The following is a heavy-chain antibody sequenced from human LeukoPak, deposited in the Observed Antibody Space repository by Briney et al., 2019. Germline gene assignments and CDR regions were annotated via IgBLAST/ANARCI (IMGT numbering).Heavy chain of an antibody. Sequence: SVTVSCKASGGTFSSYAISWVRQAPGQGLEWMGGIIPIFGTANYAQKFQGRVTITADESTSTAYMELSSLRSEDTAVYYCARVGYYYGSGSYYKGYYYGMDVWGQGTTVTVSS. J-gene: IGHJ6*02. CDR3: ARVGYYYGSGSYYKGYYYGMDV. CDR1: GGTFSSYA. D-gene: IGHD3-10*01. CDR2: IIPIFGTA. V-gene: IGHV1-69*13.